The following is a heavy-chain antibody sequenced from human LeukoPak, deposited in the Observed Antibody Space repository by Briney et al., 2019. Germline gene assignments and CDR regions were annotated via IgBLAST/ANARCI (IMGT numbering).Heavy chain of an antibody. V-gene: IGHV1-18*01. D-gene: IGHD6-13*01. CDR1: GYIFFSFG. J-gene: IGHJ4*02. CDR2: ISGDTGNT. CDR3: ARDDSSLSDY. Sequence: VASVNVSFKASGYIFFSFGISWVRQAPGQGLEWMGWISGDTGNTNYAQKLQGRVTMTTDTSTSTAYMELRSLRSDDTAVYYCARDDSSLSDYWGEGTLVTVS.